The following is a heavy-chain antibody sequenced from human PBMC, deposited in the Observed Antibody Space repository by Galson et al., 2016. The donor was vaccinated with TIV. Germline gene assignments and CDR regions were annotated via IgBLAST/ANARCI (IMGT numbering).Heavy chain of an antibody. CDR3: SRGGHYALDV. CDR1: GGVFNNFA. Sequence: SVKVSCKASGGVFNNFAIIWVRQAPGQGLEWMGGVIPLSGTIYARKFRDRLTITVDESAKTTYMDLSNLRSDDTAEYYCSRGGHYALDVWGQGTTVIVSS. J-gene: IGHJ6*02. D-gene: IGHD3-16*01. CDR2: VIPLSGT. V-gene: IGHV1-69*13.